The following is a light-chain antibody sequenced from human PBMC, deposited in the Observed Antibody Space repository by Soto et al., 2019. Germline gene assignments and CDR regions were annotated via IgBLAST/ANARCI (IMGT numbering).Light chain of an antibody. CDR3: SSYTSSTTRV. V-gene: IGLV2-14*01. J-gene: IGLJ1*01. Sequence: QSVLTQPASVSGSPGQSITISCTGTSGDVGGYNYVSWYQHHPGKAPKLMIYEVSHRPSGVSNRFSGSKSGNTASLTISGLQAEDEADYYCSSYTSSTTRVFGTGTKLTVL. CDR2: EVS. CDR1: SGDVGGYNY.